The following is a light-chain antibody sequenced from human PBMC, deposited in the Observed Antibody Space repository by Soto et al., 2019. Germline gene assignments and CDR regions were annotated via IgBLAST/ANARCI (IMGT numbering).Light chain of an antibody. CDR1: QSISSW. CDR2: KAS. V-gene: IGKV1-5*03. Sequence: DIQMTQSPSTLSASGGDRVTITCRASQSISSWLAWYQQKPGKAPKLLIYKASSLESGVPSRFSGSGSGTEFTLTISSLQPDDFATYYCQQYPDSSPPFGQGNKLEIK. J-gene: IGKJ2*01. CDR3: QQYPDSSPP.